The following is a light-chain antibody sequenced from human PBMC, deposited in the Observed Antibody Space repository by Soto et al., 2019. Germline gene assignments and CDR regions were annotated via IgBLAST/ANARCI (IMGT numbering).Light chain of an antibody. J-gene: IGKJ4*01. CDR1: QSVSSN. Sequence: EIVMTQSPATLSVSPGERATLSCRASQSVSSNLAWYQQKPGPAPRLLIYGASTRATGIPARFSGNRSGTEVTLAISSLQSEDFAVYYCQQYNNWVLTFGGATKVDI. CDR3: QQYNNWVLT. CDR2: GAS. V-gene: IGKV3-15*01.